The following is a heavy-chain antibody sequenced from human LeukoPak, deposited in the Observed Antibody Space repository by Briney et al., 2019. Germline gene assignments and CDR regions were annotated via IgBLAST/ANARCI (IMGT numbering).Heavy chain of an antibody. CDR3: ARIMTQQMVFDY. V-gene: IGHV3-48*01. Sequence: GGSLRLSCAVSGFTLSTYTMNWVRQSPGKGLEWVSYIDSSSGAIYSADSVKGRFTISRDIAKNSLYLQMNSLRAEDTAVYYCARIMTQQMVFDYWGQGTLVTVSS. D-gene: IGHD6-13*01. CDR1: GFTLSTYT. J-gene: IGHJ4*02. CDR2: IDSSSGAI.